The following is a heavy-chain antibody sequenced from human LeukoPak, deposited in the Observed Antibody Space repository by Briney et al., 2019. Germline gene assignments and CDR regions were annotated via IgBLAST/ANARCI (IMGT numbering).Heavy chain of an antibody. CDR1: GGSFSGYY. J-gene: IGHJ4*02. CDR3: ARGLSLDAVLRWARKAYYFDY. D-gene: IGHD4-23*01. V-gene: IGHV4-34*01. CDR2: INHSGSI. Sequence: SETLSLTCAVYGGSFSGYYWSWIRQPPGKGLEWIGEINHSGSINYNPSLKSRVTISVDTSKNQFSLKLSSVTAADTAVYYCARGLSLDAVLRWARKAYYFDYWGQGTLVTVSS.